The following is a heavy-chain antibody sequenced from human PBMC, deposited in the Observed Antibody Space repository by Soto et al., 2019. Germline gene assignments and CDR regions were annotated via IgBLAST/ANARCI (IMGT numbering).Heavy chain of an antibody. Sequence: PSETLSLTCAVYGGSFSDHYWSWIRQPPRKGLEWIGEINHSGSTNYKPSLKSRVTMSIDTSKNQFSLNLTSVTAADTAVYYCARQGYFDTTWKGYLDYWGQGILVTVSS. D-gene: IGHD3-22*01. CDR1: GGSFSDHY. CDR2: INHSGST. J-gene: IGHJ4*02. V-gene: IGHV4-34*01. CDR3: ARQGYFDTTWKGYLDY.